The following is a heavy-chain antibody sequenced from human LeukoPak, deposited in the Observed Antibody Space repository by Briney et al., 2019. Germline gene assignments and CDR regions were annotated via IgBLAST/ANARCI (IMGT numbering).Heavy chain of an antibody. D-gene: IGHD5-12*01. CDR2: IYYSGST. CDR1: GGSISSSSYY. CDR3: ARDRSEGGYDFDY. J-gene: IGHJ4*02. Sequence: PSETLSLTCTVSGGSISSSSYYWGWIRQPPGKGLEWIGSIYYSGSTYYNPSLKSRVTISVDTSKNQFSLKLSSVTAADTAVYYCARDRSEGGYDFDYWGQGTLVTVSS. V-gene: IGHV4-39*02.